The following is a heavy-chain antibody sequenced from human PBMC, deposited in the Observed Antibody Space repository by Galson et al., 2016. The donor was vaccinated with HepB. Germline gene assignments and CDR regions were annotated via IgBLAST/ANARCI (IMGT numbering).Heavy chain of an antibody. CDR3: ATVDTTMSRGGLD. CDR2: TSYDGILK. Sequence: SLRLSCAASGFTFSRYTMNWVRRAPGKGLEWVATTSYDGILKYYGDSVKGRFSISKDNSKDTLHLQMNSLRPDDTAVYYCATVDTTMSRGGLDWGQGTLVTVSS. V-gene: IGHV3-30*03. CDR1: GFTFSRYT. J-gene: IGHJ4*02. D-gene: IGHD5-18*01.